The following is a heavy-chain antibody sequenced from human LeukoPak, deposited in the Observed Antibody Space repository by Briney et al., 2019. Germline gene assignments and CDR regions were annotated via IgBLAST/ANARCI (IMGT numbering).Heavy chain of an antibody. CDR1: GGSFSGYY. J-gene: IGHJ4*02. V-gene: IGHV4-34*01. CDR3: ARRSMVRGVDY. CDR2: INHSGST. Sequence: MSSETLSLTCAVYGGSFSGYYWSWIRQPPGKGLEWIGEINHSGSTNYNPSLKSRVTISVDTSKNQFSLELSSVTAADTAVYYCARRSMVRGVDYWGQGTLVTVSS. D-gene: IGHD3-10*01.